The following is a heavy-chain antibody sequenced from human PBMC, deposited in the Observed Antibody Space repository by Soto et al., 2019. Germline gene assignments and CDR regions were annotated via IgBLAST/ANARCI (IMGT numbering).Heavy chain of an antibody. V-gene: IGHV4-4*07. Sequence: QVHLQESGPGLVKPSETLSLNRTVSGGAISTYYWTWIRQTAGKGLEWIGRIYSSGSTKYNPALQSRVTMSLDTSNNQFSLRLTSVTAADTAVYYCARGQRFSDWFDPWGQGTLVTVSS. CDR2: IYSSGST. J-gene: IGHJ5*02. CDR3: ARGQRFSDWFDP. CDR1: GGAISTYY. D-gene: IGHD3-3*01.